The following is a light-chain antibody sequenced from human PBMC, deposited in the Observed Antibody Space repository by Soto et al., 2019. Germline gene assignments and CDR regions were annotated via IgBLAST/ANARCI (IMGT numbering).Light chain of an antibody. Sequence: EIVMTQSPATLSVSPGERATLSCRASQSVSSNLAWYQQKPGQAPRLLIYGASTRATGIPARLSGSGSWTDFTLTISSLQSEDFAVYYFQQYNNSLGTFGQGTKVQIK. CDR3: QQYNNSLGT. CDR2: GAS. CDR1: QSVSSN. V-gene: IGKV3-15*01. J-gene: IGKJ1*01.